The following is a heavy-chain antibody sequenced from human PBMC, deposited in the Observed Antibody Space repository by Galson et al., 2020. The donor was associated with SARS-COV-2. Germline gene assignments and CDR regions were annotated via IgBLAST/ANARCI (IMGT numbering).Heavy chain of an antibody. J-gene: IGHJ6*02. CDR1: GFTVSSNY. CDR2: IYSGGAT. CDR3: ARPNTMGYYYGLDV. Sequence: GGSLRLSCAASGFTVSSNYMSWVRQAPGKGLEWVSFIYSGGATYYADSVKGRFIISRDNSKNTLYLQMNSLRAEDTAVYYCARPNTMGYYYGLDVWGQGTTVTVSS. V-gene: IGHV3-53*01. D-gene: IGHD3-10*01.